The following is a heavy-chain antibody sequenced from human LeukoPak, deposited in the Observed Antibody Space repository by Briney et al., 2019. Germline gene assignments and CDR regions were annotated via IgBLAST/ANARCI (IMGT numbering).Heavy chain of an antibody. J-gene: IGHJ4*02. Sequence: GGSLRLSCAASGFTFSSYEMNWVRQAPGKGLEWVSYISSSGSTIYYADSAKGRFTISRDNAKNSLYLQMNSLRAEDTAVYYCARDRYFDWLFDYWGQGTLVTVSS. D-gene: IGHD3-9*01. CDR3: ARDRYFDWLFDY. V-gene: IGHV3-48*03. CDR1: GFTFSSYE. CDR2: ISSSGSTI.